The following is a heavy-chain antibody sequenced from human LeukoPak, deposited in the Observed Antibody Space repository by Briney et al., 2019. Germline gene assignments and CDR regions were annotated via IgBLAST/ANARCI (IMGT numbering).Heavy chain of an antibody. V-gene: IGHV3-53*01. CDR1: GFIVSNNY. CDR3: ARGCYYERSGYCPFDY. D-gene: IGHD3-22*01. CDR2: IYSGGGT. J-gene: IGHJ4*02. Sequence: GGSLRLSCAASGFIVSNNYMNWVRQAPGKGLEWVSIIYSGGGTYYADSVRGRFTISRDNSKNTLYLQMNSLRADDTAVYYCARGCYYERSGYCPFDYWGPGTLVTVSS.